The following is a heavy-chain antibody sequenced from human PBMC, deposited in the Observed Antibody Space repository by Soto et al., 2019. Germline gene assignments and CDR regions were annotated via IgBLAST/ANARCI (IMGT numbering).Heavy chain of an antibody. J-gene: IGHJ4*02. CDR2: ISYDGGNK. V-gene: IGHV3-30-3*01. CDR1: GFTFSNYA. CDR3: ASSTIAQHLGGTLDY. D-gene: IGHD5-12*01. Sequence: QVQLVESGGGVVQPGRSLRLSCAASGFTFSNYAMHWVRQAPGKGLEWVAVISYDGGNKYYADSVKGRFTISRDNSKNTLYLQMNSLRAEDTAVYYCASSTIAQHLGGTLDYWGQGTLVTVSS.